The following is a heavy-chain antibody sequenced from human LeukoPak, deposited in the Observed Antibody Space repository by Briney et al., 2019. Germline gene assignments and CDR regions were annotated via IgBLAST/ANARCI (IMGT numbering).Heavy chain of an antibody. D-gene: IGHD6-13*01. Sequence: SETLSLTCTVSGGSISSYYWSWIRQPPGKGLEWIGYIYYSGSTNYNPSLKSRVTISVDTSKNQFSLKLSSVTAADTAVYYCARHSIAAAVVVAFDIWGQGTMVTVSS. CDR3: ARHSIAAAVVVAFDI. J-gene: IGHJ3*02. V-gene: IGHV4-59*08. CDR1: GGSISSYY. CDR2: IYYSGST.